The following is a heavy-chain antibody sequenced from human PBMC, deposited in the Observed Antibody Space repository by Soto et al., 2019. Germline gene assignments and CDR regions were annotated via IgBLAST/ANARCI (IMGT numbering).Heavy chain of an antibody. CDR2: IYYSGST. Sequence: QLQLQESGPGLVKPSETLSLTCTVSGGSISSSSYYWGWIRQPPGKGLEWIGSIYYSGSTYYNPTLKRRVTNPVDTSTNQFSLKLSSVTAADTAVYSGARHPTIAGAGRPHWYFDRWGRGTLVTVSS. V-gene: IGHV4-39*01. CDR1: GGSISSSSYY. CDR3: ARHPTIAGAGRPHWYFDR. D-gene: IGHD6-19*01. J-gene: IGHJ2*01.